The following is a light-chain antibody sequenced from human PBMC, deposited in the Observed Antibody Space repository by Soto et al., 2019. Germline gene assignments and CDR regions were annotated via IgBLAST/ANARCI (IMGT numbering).Light chain of an antibody. CDR1: SSDVGGYNY. CDR3: SSYAVSNGF. CDR2: EVS. J-gene: IGLJ1*01. V-gene: IGLV2-8*01. Sequence: QSALTQPPSASGSPGQSVTISCTGTSSDVGGYNYVSWYQQHPGKAPKLMIYEVSKRPSGVPDRFSGSKSGNTASLPVSGLLAEDEADYYCSSYAVSNGFFGTGTKLTVL.